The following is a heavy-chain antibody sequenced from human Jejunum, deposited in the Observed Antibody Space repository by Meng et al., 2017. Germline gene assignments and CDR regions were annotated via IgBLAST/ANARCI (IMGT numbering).Heavy chain of an antibody. CDR2: ISAGTANT. Sequence: ASVKVSCKASGYTFTNYAIQWVRQAPGQGLEWMGWISAGTANTKYSQKFQGRVTLTRDTSATTAYMELNSLGSEDTAVYYCSRADGSRSYYNGLGDYWGQGTLVPSPQ. V-gene: IGHV1-3*01. CDR1: GYTFTNYA. CDR3: SRADGSRSYYNGLGDY. D-gene: IGHD3-10*01. J-gene: IGHJ4*02.